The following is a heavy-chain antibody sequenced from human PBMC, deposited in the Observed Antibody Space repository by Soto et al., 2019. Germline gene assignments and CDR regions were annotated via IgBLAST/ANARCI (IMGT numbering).Heavy chain of an antibody. Sequence: QVQLQESGPGLVKPSETLSLTCAVSGDSISSPNWWSWYRQPPGKGLELIGEMFASGSSNYNPSLNGRVTISLDTSKNHFSLKLTSLAAADTAIYYCAREGVDHRPDYWGQGIPVTVSS. V-gene: IGHV4-4*02. CDR3: AREGVDHRPDY. D-gene: IGHD2-8*01. J-gene: IGHJ4*02. CDR1: GDSISSPNW. CDR2: MFASGSS.